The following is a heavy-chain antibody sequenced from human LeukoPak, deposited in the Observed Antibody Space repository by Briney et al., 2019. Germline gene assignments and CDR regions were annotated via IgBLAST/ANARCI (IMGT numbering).Heavy chain of an antibody. CDR3: ARDTDGPTAGYCSGGSCFPLGY. D-gene: IGHD2-15*01. CDR1: GFTFSSYN. J-gene: IGHJ4*02. V-gene: IGHV3-48*04. CDR2: ISSSSSTT. Sequence: GGSLRLSCAASGFTFSSYNMNWVRQAPGKGLEWVSYISSSSSTTYYADSVKGRFTISRDNAKNSLYLQMNSLRAEDTALYYCARDTDGPTAGYCSGGSCFPLGYWGQGTLVTVSS.